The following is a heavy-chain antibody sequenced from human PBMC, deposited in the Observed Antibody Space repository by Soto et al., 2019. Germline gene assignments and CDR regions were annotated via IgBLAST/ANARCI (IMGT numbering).Heavy chain of an antibody. Sequence: ASVKVSCKASGYTFTSYHMHWVRQAPGQGLEWMGIINPSGGSTSYAQKFQGRVTMTRDTSTSTVYMELSSLRSEDTAVYYCAGVGSGYYYGMDVWGQGTTVTVSS. J-gene: IGHJ6*02. CDR3: AGVGSGYYYGMDV. CDR1: GYTFTSYH. CDR2: INPSGGST. V-gene: IGHV1-46*01. D-gene: IGHD3-10*01.